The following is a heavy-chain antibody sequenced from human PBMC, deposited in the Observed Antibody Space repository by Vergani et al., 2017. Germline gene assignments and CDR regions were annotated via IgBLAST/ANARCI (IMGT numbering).Heavy chain of an antibody. J-gene: IGHJ4*02. CDR1: GFSFRNAW. CDR2: ISSSSSYI. Sequence: EVQLVESGGGIVKPGGSLRLSCVASGFSFRNAWMNWVRRTPGKGLEWVSSISSSSSYIYYADSVKGRFTISRDNAKNSLYLQMNSLRAEDTAVYYCARDRRVGATLDFDYWGQGTLVTVSS. D-gene: IGHD1-26*01. V-gene: IGHV3-21*01. CDR3: ARDRRVGATLDFDY.